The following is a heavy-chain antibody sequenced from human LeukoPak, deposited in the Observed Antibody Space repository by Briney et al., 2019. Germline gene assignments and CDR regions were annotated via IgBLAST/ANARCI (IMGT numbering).Heavy chain of an antibody. D-gene: IGHD4-11*01. CDR3: AKLFHYSNSVWADY. J-gene: IGHJ4*02. V-gene: IGHV3-23*01. CDR2: ISGSVGST. Sequence: GGSLRLSCAASGFTFSSYAMSWVRQAPGKGLEWVSAISGSVGSTYYADSVKGRFTISRDNSKNTLYLQMHSLRAEDTAVYYCAKLFHYSNSVWADYWGQGTLVTVSS. CDR1: GFTFSSYA.